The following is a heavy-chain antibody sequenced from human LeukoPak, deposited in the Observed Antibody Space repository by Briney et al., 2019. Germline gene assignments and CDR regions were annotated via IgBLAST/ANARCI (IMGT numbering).Heavy chain of an antibody. V-gene: IGHV5-51*01. D-gene: IGHD3-22*01. CDR1: GYRFTNYW. Sequence: GESLKISCKGSGYRFTNYWIAWVRQMPGKGLELMGSIYPGDSDVRYSPSFQGQVTISADKSFTTAYLQWRSLKASDTAIYYSTRQGVYYSDSSAFYYWGQGTRVTVSS. CDR3: TRQGVYYSDSSAFYY. J-gene: IGHJ4*02. CDR2: IYPGDSDV.